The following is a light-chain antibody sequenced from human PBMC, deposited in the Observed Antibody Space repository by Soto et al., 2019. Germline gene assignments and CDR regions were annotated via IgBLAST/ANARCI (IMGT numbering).Light chain of an antibody. V-gene: IGLV2-14*03. CDR3: NSYTSSISYV. J-gene: IGLJ1*01. CDR1: SSDIGRFDY. Sequence: QSALTQPASVSGSPGQSITISCTGTSSDIGRFDYVSWYQQHPGIAPKLIIYDVSNRPSGVSYRFTGSKSGNTASLTISGLQPDDEADYYCNSYTSSISYVFGTGTKVTVL. CDR2: DVS.